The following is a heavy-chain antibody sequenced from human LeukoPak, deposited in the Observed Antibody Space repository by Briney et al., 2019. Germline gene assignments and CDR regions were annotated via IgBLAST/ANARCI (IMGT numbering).Heavy chain of an antibody. Sequence: PSETLSLTCTVSGGSINSYYWSWIRQPPGKGLEWIGYIYYSGSTNYNPSLKSRVTISVDTSKNQFSLKLSSVTAADTAVYYCARGQSVATTTYFDYWGQGTLVTVSS. CDR3: ARGQSVATTTYFDY. J-gene: IGHJ4*02. CDR1: GGSINSYY. CDR2: IYYSGST. V-gene: IGHV4-59*01. D-gene: IGHD5-12*01.